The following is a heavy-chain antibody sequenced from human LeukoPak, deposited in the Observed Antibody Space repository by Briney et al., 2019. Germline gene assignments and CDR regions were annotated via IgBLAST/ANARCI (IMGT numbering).Heavy chain of an antibody. CDR1: GFTFSSYG. V-gene: IGHV3-33*01. J-gene: IGHJ4*02. CDR2: IWYDGSNK. CDR3: AAVACSGGSCYSGDY. D-gene: IGHD2-15*01. Sequence: GGSLRLSCAASGFTFSSYGMHWVRQAPGKGLEWVAVIWYDGSNKYYADSVKGRFTISRDNSKNTLYLQMNSLRAEDTAVYYCAAVACSGGSCYSGDYWGQGTLVTVSS.